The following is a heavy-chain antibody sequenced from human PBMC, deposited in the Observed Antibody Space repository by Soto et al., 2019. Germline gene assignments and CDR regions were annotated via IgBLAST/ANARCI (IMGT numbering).Heavy chain of an antibody. V-gene: IGHV3-7*01. CDR3: ARDYY. Sequence: GGSLRLSCVASGFPFTSYGMSWVRQAPGKGLEWVANISPDGSEKSFVGSVKGRFTISRDNAKNSLYLQMNSLRADDTAVYFCARDYYWGQGSLVTVSS. CDR1: GFPFTSYG. CDR2: ISPDGSEK. J-gene: IGHJ4*02.